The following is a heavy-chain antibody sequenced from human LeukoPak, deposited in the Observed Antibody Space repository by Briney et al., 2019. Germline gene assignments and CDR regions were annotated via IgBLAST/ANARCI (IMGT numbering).Heavy chain of an antibody. CDR2: INPSGGST. D-gene: IGHD6-13*01. CDR3: ARGTLGIAAAGTVFWFDP. Sequence: ASVRVSCKASGYTFTSYYMHWVRQAPGQGLEWMGIINPSGGSTSYAQKFQGRVTMTRDMSTSTVYMELSSLRSEDKAVYYCARGTLGIAAAGTVFWFDPWGQGTLVTVSS. V-gene: IGHV1-46*01. CDR1: GYTFTSYY. J-gene: IGHJ5*02.